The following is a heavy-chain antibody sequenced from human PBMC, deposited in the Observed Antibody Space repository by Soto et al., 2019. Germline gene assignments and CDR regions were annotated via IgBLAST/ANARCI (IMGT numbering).Heavy chain of an antibody. Sequence: SETLSLTCTVSGGSISSGDYYWSWIRQPPGKGLEWIGYIYYSGSTYYNPSLKSRVTISVDTSKNQSSLKLSSVTAADTAVYYCARERAFAPRPIDYWGQGTLVTVSS. CDR3: ARERAFAPRPIDY. CDR1: GGSISSGDYY. CDR2: IYYSGST. D-gene: IGHD1-1*01. J-gene: IGHJ4*02. V-gene: IGHV4-30-4*01.